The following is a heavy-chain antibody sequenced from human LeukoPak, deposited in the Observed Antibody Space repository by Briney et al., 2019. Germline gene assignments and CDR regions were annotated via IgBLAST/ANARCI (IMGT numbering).Heavy chain of an antibody. CDR3: ARDLGYCSGGSCYSNHFDS. CDR2: MNQDGGEK. D-gene: IGHD2-15*01. J-gene: IGHJ4*02. Sequence: SGGSPRLSCAASGSTFSNYWMTWVRQAPGQGLEWVASMNQDGGEKYYVDSVKGRFTISRDNARNSLDLQMNSLRAEDTAVYYCARDLGYCSGGSCYSNHFDSWGQGTLVTVSS. V-gene: IGHV3-7*04. CDR1: GSTFSNYW.